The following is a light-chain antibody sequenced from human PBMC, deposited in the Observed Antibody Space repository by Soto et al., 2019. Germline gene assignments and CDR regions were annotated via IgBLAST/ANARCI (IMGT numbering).Light chain of an antibody. CDR2: AAS. V-gene: IGKV1-39*01. CDR3: QQSYSTPWT. CDR1: QSVSSY. Sequence: DIQMTQSPSSLSASVGDRVTITCRASQSVSSYLNWYQQKPGQAPKLMIYAASSWQSGVPSRFSGSGSGTDFTLTISSLQPEDFATYYCQQSYSTPWTFGQGNKVEIK. J-gene: IGKJ1*01.